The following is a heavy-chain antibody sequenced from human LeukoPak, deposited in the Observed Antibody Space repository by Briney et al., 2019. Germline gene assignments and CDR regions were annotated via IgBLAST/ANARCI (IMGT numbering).Heavy chain of an antibody. CDR1: GFTFDDYA. CDR2: ISWNSGSI. D-gene: IGHD3-10*01. Sequence: PGGSLRLSCAASGFTFDDYAMHWVRQGPGKGLEWVSGISWNSGSIGYADSVKGRFTISRDNSKNTLYLQMNSLRAEDTAVYYCAKKSGSGPVDYWGQGTLVTVSS. J-gene: IGHJ4*02. CDR3: AKKSGSGPVDY. V-gene: IGHV3-9*01.